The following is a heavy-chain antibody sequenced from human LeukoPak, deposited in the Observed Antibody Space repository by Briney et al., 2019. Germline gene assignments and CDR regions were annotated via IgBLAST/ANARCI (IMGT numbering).Heavy chain of an antibody. CDR1: GYTFTGYY. CDR3: ARVGPAATTYNWFDP. V-gene: IGHV1-2*02. D-gene: IGHD2-2*01. Sequence: ASVKVSCKASGYTFTGYYMHWVRQAPGQGLEWMGWINPNSGGTNYAQKFQGRVTMTRDTSISTAYMELSRLRSDDTAVYYCARVGPAATTYNWFDPWGRGTTVTVSS. CDR2: INPNSGGT. J-gene: IGHJ5*01.